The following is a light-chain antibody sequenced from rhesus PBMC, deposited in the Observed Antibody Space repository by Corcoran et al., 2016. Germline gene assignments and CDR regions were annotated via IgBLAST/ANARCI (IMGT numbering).Light chain of an antibody. CDR3: QQYDDLPYS. V-gene: IGKV1-36*02. CDR1: QGISDY. CDR2: AAY. Sequence: DIQMTQSPSSLSASVGDRVTITCRASQGISDYLNWYQQKTGKAPKRLIYAAYRLESGVPSRFSGSVSGTDFTLTISSLQPEDFAADCCQQYDDLPYSFGQGTKVEIK. J-gene: IGKJ2*01.